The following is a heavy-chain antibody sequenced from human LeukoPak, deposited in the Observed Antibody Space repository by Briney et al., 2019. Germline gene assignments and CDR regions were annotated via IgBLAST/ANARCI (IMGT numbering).Heavy chain of an antibody. CDR2: MLNDGNSK. CDR3: ARDIGDCTSGTCYSDYLDY. D-gene: IGHD2-15*01. Sequence: TGGSLRLSCAASGFIFRDSGMHWVRQAPGKGLEWVAMMLNDGNSKFYSDSVKGRFTISRDTSKNTLYLQMNSLRAEDTAVYYCARDIGDCTSGTCYSDYLDYWGQGTLVTVPS. J-gene: IGHJ4*02. V-gene: IGHV3-30*12. CDR1: GFIFRDSG.